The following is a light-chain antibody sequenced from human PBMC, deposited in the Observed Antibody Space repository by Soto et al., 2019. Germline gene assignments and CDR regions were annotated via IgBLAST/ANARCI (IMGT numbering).Light chain of an antibody. CDR2: DAS. CDR3: QQRSNWPPFT. Sequence: IVLTQSPGTLSLSPGERATLSCRASQSVSSSYLAWYQQKPGQAPRLLIYDASNRATGIPARFSGSGSGTDFTLTISSLEPEDFAVYYCQQRSNWPPFTFGQGTRLEIK. V-gene: IGKV3-11*01. CDR1: QSVSSSY. J-gene: IGKJ5*01.